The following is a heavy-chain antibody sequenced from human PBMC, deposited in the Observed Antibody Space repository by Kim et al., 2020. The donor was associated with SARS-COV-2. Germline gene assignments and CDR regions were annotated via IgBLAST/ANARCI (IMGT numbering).Heavy chain of an antibody. J-gene: IGHJ4*02. D-gene: IGHD3-22*01. CDR3: ARRYSDSRGYYYFDS. V-gene: IGHV3-74*01. Sequence: ADSVKGRFTISRDNAKNTLYLQLNSMRAEDTAIYYCARRYSDSRGYYYFDSWGQGTLVTVSS.